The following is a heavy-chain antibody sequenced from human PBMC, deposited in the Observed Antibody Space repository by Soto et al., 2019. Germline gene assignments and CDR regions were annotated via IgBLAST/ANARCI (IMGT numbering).Heavy chain of an antibody. J-gene: IGHJ3*01. CDR3: ARAATFNAYEV. CDR1: GFTFSSFA. D-gene: IGHD6-13*01. V-gene: IGHV3-64*01. Sequence: GGSLRLSCAAAGFTFSSFAMHWVRQAPGKGLKYVAAISNNGGNTYYANSVKRRFTISRDDSQNMVYLQMGSLRTEDMAVYYCARAATFNAYEVWGQGTMGTASS. CDR2: ISNNGGNT.